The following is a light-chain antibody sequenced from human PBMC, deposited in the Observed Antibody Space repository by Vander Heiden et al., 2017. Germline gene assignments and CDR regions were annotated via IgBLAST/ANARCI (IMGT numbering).Light chain of an antibody. Sequence: SSVLPPPPTVPAAPGQTASITGGGDNIGSKAGHWYQQRPGQAPVMVVYNDDDRPSVIPELVSGSNFGNTATLTISRVEAGDEADYYCQVWDSTSDYQVFGGGTKLTVL. J-gene: IGLJ3*02. CDR1: NIGSKA. CDR2: NDD. V-gene: IGLV3-21*02. CDR3: QVWDSTSDYQV.